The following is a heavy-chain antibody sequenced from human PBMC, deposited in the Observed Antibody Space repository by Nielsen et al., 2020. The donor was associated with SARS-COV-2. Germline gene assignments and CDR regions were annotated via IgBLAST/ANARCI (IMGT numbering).Heavy chain of an antibody. D-gene: IGHD1-26*01. J-gene: IGHJ6*02. CDR3: ARDGGGLWEPNGYGMDV. CDR2: ISSSGSTI. Sequence: GGSLRLSCAASGFTFSSYEMNWVRQAPGKGLEWVSYISSSGSTIYYADSVKGRFTISRDNAKNSLYLQMNSLRAENTAVYYCARDGGGLWEPNGYGMDVWGQGTTVTVSS. CDR1: GFTFSSYE. V-gene: IGHV3-48*03.